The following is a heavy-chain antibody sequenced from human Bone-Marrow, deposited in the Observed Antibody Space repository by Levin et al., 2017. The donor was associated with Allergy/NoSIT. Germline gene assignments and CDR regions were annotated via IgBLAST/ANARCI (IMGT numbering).Heavy chain of an antibody. CDR2: IYYSGST. Sequence: ASQTLSLTCTVSGGSVSSGGFYWSWIRQHPGKGLEWIGYIYYSGSTFYNPSLKSRVTISADTSKNQFSLKLSSVTAADTAVYYCARAISHYNWFDPWGQGTLVTVSS. D-gene: IGHD3-9*01. V-gene: IGHV4-31*03. CDR3: ARAISHYNWFDP. J-gene: IGHJ5*02. CDR1: GGSVSSGGFY.